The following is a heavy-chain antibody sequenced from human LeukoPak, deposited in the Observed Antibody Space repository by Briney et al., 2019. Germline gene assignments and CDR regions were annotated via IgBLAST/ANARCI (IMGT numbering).Heavy chain of an antibody. CDR1: GYSFTTYW. CDR3: AIRCGGSCYGFDP. D-gene: IGHD2-15*01. J-gene: IGHJ5*02. Sequence: GESLKISCKASGYSFTTYWIGWVRQVPGKGLEWVGIFYPADSTAKYSPSFQGQVTISVDKSISTAYLQWSRLEASDTAVYYCAIRCGGSCYGFDPWGQGTLVTVSS. V-gene: IGHV5-51*01. CDR2: FYPADSTA.